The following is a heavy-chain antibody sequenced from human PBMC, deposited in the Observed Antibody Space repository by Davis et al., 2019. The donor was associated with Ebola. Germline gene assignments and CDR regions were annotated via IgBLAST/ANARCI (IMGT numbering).Heavy chain of an antibody. Sequence: SVKVSCKTSGSTFTNYAVNWVRQAPGQGLEWMGRIIPVVDTKDYAQKFQGRVTLTADKATNTAYMELSGLRFDDTAVYYCARGKWFDPWGQGTLVSVTS. J-gene: IGHJ5*02. V-gene: IGHV1-69*04. CDR1: GSTFTNYA. CDR2: IIPVVDTK. CDR3: ARGKWFDP.